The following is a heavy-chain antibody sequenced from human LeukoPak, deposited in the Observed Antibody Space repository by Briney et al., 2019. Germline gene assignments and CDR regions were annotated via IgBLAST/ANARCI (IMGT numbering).Heavy chain of an antibody. J-gene: IGHJ4*02. D-gene: IGHD3-16*02. V-gene: IGHV3-21*01. CDR2: ISSSSSYI. CDR1: GFPFGNYS. Sequence: GWSLRLSCAASGFPFGNYSMNWVRQAPGKGLEWVSSISSSSSYIYYADSVKGRFTISRDNAKNSLYLQMNSLRAEDTAVYYCARGGFYDYVWGSYRIDYWGQGTLVTVSS. CDR3: ARGGFYDYVWGSYRIDY.